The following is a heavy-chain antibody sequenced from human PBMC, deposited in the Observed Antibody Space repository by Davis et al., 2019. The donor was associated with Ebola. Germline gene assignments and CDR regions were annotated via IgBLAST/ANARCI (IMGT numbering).Heavy chain of an antibody. J-gene: IGHJ4*02. V-gene: IGHV3-48*03. CDR3: VPGTWI. Sequence: PGGSLRLSCAASGFTFNKYEMNWVRQAPGKGLDWISYISDSGSNTYYTDSVKGRFTISRDNAKNSLYLQMNTLRVEDTAIYYCVPGTWIRGQGTLVTVSS. CDR1: GFTFNKYE. D-gene: IGHD5-18*01. CDR2: ISDSGSNT.